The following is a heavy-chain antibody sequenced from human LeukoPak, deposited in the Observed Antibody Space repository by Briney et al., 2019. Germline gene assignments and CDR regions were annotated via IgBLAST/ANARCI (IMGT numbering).Heavy chain of an antibody. CDR1: GFTFSDYF. D-gene: IGHD5-12*01. V-gene: IGHV3-11*01. CDR3: ARLGVERWLQSYYGMDV. CDR2: ISSSGSTI. J-gene: IGHJ6*02. Sequence: PGGSLRLSCAASGFTFSDYFMTWIRLAPGKGLEWVSYISSSGSTIYYADSVKGRFTISRDNAKNSLYLQMNSLRAEDTAVYYCARLGVERWLQSYYGMDVWGQGTTVTVSS.